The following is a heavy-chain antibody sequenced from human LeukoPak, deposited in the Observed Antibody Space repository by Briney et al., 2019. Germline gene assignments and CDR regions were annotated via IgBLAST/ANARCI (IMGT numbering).Heavy chain of an antibody. CDR1: GGSISSGDYY. CDR3: ATGLYYDILTGYKGSPFDY. Sequence: SETLSLTCTVSGGSISSGDYYWSWIRQPPGKGLEWIGYIYYSGSTYYNPSLKSRVTISVDTSKNQFSLKLSSVTAADTAVYYCATGLYYDILTGYKGSPFDYWGQGTLVTVSS. V-gene: IGHV4-30-4*01. D-gene: IGHD3-9*01. CDR2: IYYSGST. J-gene: IGHJ4*02.